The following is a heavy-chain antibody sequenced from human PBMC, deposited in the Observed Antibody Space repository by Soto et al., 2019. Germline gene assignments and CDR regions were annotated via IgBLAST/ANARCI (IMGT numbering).Heavy chain of an antibody. Sequence: EVQLVESGGGLVQPGGSLRLSCAASRFTFSNYWMHWVRQAPGKGLVWVSRINSDGSSTSYADSVKGRFTISRDNVKNTLYLQMNSLRAEDTAVYYCARDLDPQNMLTFWGLIGYWGQGTLVTVSS. J-gene: IGHJ4*02. V-gene: IGHV3-74*01. CDR1: RFTFSNYW. D-gene: IGHD3-16*02. CDR2: INSDGSST. CDR3: ARDLDPQNMLTFWGLIGY.